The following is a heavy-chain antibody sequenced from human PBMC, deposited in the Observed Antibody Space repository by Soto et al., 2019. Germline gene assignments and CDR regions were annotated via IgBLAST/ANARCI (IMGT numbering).Heavy chain of an antibody. J-gene: IGHJ4*02. CDR2: ISYDGNTK. Sequence: QVQLVESGGGVVQPGRSLRLSCAASGFIFSGYAMPWVRQAPGKGLEWVAVISYDGNTKYYADSVKGRFTVSRDNSKNTLYVQMNNLSAEDTAMYYCAKETSAYEIDYWGQGTLVTVSS. CDR1: GFIFSGYA. CDR3: AKETSAYEIDY. V-gene: IGHV3-30-3*01. D-gene: IGHD5-12*01.